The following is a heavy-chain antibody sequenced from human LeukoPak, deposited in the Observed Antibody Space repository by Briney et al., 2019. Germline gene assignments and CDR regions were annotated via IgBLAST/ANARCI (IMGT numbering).Heavy chain of an antibody. CDR2: IYPGDSDT. CDR1: GYSFTNHW. CDR3: ARAYSRSRFDY. V-gene: IGHV5-51*01. D-gene: IGHD6-6*01. J-gene: IGHJ4*02. Sequence: GESLKISCKGSGYSFTNHWIGWVRQMPGKGLEWMGIIYPGDSDTRYSPSFQGQVTISADKSISTAYLQWSSPKASDTAMYYCARAYSRSRFDYWGQGTLVTVSS.